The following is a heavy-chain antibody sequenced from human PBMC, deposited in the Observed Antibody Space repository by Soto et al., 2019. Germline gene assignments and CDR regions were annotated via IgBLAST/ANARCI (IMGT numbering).Heavy chain of an antibody. CDR3: AYAPSVATTWFDP. CDR1: GGSISSSNW. CDR2: IYHSGST. V-gene: IGHV4-4*02. Sequence: QVQLQESGPGLVKPSGTLTLTCAVSGGSISSSNWRSWVRQPPGKGLEWIGEIYHSGSTNYNPSLHTLVTISVDKSKNQFSPKLSAVTAADTAVYYCAYAPSVATTWFDPWGQGTLVTVSS. D-gene: IGHD1-1*01. J-gene: IGHJ5*02.